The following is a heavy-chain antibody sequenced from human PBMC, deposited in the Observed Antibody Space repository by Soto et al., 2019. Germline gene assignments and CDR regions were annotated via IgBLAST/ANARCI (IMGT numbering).Heavy chain of an antibody. CDR1: GFTFSSHS. V-gene: IGHV3-23*01. Sequence: EVQLLESGGGLVQPGGSLRLSCAASGFTFSSHSMTWVRQAPGKGLEWVSHISATSGTTYYADSVKGRFTISRDNSKSTLSLQMSSLRAEDTAVYYCAKVAMVRRVPNWFDSWGQGPLVTVSS. J-gene: IGHJ5*01. D-gene: IGHD3-10*01. CDR2: ISATSGTT. CDR3: AKVAMVRRVPNWFDS.